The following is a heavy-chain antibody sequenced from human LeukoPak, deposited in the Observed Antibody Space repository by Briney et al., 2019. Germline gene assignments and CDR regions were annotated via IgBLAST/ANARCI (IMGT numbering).Heavy chain of an antibody. CDR2: IYYSGST. CDR3: ARNGDRHIDY. D-gene: IGHD4-17*01. J-gene: IGHJ4*02. V-gene: IGHV4-39*07. CDR1: GGSISSSSYY. Sequence: SETQSLTCTVSGGSISSSSYYWGWIRQPPGKGLEWIGSIYYSGSTYYNPSLKSRVTISVDTSKNQFSLKMSSVTAADTAVYYCARNGDRHIDYWGQGTLVTVSS.